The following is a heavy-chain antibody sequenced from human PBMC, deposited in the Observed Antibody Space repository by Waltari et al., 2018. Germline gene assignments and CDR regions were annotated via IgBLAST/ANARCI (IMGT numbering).Heavy chain of an antibody. CDR2: ISAYNGNT. J-gene: IGHJ4*02. V-gene: IGHV1-18*01. Sequence: QLQLVQSGAEVKKPGASVKVSCKGSGFIFSNYGITWVRQAPGQGLEWMGWISAYNGNTNKEQKFQGRVTMTTDTATSTAYMELRSLRSDDTAVYYCARDDVDSSSFGGFWGQGTLVTVSS. D-gene: IGHD6-13*01. CDR1: GFIFSNYG. CDR3: ARDDVDSSSFGGF.